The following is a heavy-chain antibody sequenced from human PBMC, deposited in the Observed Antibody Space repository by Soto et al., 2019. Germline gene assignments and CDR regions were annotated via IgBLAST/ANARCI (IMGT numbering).Heavy chain of an antibody. CDR1: GYTFSNYD. CDR2: VNPNNGDT. Sequence: QVQLVQSGAELKKPGASVKVSCKASGYTFSNYDMNWVRQATGQGPEWIGWVNPNNGDTGYAQKFQGRVTLTTDISTTTAYMELTSRRSEDTAIYSCAKSSRKGPALDFDYWGQGTLITSPQ. V-gene: IGHV1-8*01. CDR3: AKSSRKGPALDFDY. J-gene: IGHJ4*02.